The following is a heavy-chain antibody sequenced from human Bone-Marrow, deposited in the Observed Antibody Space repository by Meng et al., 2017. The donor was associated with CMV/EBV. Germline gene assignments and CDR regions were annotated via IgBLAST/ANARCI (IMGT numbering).Heavy chain of an antibody. J-gene: IGHJ4*02. CDR1: GFTFSDYY. CDR2: IRYDGSNK. D-gene: IGHD5-12*01. V-gene: IGHV3-30*02. CDR3: AKDSPPTSGCQGFFHY. Sequence: GESLKISCAASGFTFSDYYMSWIRQAPGKGLEWVAFIRYDGSNKYYADSVKGRFTISRDNSKSTLYLQMDSLRAEDTAVYYCAKDSPPTSGCQGFFHYWGRGTLVTVSS.